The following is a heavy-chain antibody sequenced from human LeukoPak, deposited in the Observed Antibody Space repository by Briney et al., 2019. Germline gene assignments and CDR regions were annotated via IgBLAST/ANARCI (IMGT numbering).Heavy chain of an antibody. CDR2: FDPEGGET. J-gene: IGHJ4*02. CDR1: GYTLTELS. Sequence: ASVKVSCKVSGYTLTELSMHWVRQAPGKGLEWMGGFDPEGGETIYAQKFQGRVTMTEDTSTDTAYMELSSLRSEDTAVYYCATFNYYDSGGYYYYGYWGQGTLVTVSS. D-gene: IGHD3-22*01. CDR3: ATFNYYDSGGYYYYGY. V-gene: IGHV1-24*01.